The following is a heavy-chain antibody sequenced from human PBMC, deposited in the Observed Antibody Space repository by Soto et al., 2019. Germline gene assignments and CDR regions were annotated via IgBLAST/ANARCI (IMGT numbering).Heavy chain of an antibody. J-gene: IGHJ6*02. CDR3: ASEKARLASGTPDYYYGMDV. Sequence: QVQLVQSGAEVKKPGSSVKVSCKASGGTFSRYAISWVRQAPGQGLEWMGGIIPIFGTANYAQKFQGRVTITADESTSTAYMELSSLRSEETAAYYCASEKARLASGTPDYYYGMDVWGQGTTVTVSS. CDR1: GGTFSRYA. V-gene: IGHV1-69*01. D-gene: IGHD3-3*02. CDR2: IIPIFGTA.